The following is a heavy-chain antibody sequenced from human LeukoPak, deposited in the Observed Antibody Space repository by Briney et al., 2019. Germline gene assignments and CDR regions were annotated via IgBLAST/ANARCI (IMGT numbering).Heavy chain of an antibody. Sequence: ASVKVSCKASGYTFTSYYMHWVRQAPGQGLEWMGMINPSGGSANYAQKFQGRVTVTRDTSTSTGYMELSSLRSGDSALYFCARGGSEQLAPPFDSWGQGTLVTVSS. V-gene: IGHV1-46*01. D-gene: IGHD6-13*01. CDR2: INPSGGSA. CDR1: GYTFTSYY. J-gene: IGHJ4*02. CDR3: ARGGSEQLAPPFDS.